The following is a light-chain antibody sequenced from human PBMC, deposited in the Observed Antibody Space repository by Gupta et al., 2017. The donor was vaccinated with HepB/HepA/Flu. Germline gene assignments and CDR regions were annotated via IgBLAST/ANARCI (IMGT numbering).Light chain of an antibody. J-gene: IGLJ1*01. V-gene: IGLV3-21*02. CDR2: DDR. Sequence: SYVLTQPPSVSVAPGQTARTPCGGNNIGSKRLHWYQQKPGQAPALFFYDDRDRRSGIAERFSVTNSGNTATLTISRVEAGEEAAYYCQVWESSSDRIYVFGTGTKVTVL. CDR1: NIGSKR. CDR3: QVWESSSDRIYV.